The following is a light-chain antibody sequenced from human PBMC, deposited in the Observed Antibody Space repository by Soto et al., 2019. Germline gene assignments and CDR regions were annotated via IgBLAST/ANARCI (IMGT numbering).Light chain of an antibody. V-gene: IGKV3-20*01. Sequence: EIVLTQSPGTLSLSPGERATLSCRASQSVSSSYLAWYQKKPGQPPRLLIYGASSRTTGIPDRFSGSGSGTDFTLTISSLEPEDFAVYYCQQYGNPAVTFGQGTKVEIK. CDR3: QQYGNPAVT. CDR2: GAS. J-gene: IGKJ1*01. CDR1: QSVSSSY.